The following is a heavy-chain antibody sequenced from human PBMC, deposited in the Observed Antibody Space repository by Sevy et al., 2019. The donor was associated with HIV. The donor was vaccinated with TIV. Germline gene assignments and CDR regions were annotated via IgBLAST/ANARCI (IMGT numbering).Heavy chain of an antibody. Sequence: GGCLRLSCAASGFTFSSYGMHWVRQAPGKGLEWVAFISYDGSNKYYADSVKGRFTISRDNSKNTLYLQMNSLRAEDTTVYYCAKGRDSSGRYYYGMDVWGQGTQVAVSS. J-gene: IGHJ6*02. D-gene: IGHD6-19*01. CDR3: AKGRDSSGRYYYGMDV. CDR1: GFTFSSYG. V-gene: IGHV3-30*18. CDR2: ISYDGSNK.